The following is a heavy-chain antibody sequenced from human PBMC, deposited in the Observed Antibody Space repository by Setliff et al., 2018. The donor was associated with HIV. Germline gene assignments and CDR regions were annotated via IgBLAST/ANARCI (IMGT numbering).Heavy chain of an antibody. Sequence: ASVKVSCKASGYTFTSYGISWVRQAPGQGLEWMGWISAYNGNTNYAQKLQDRLTFTTDASTGTGFMELRGLRSDDTAVYYCATPGVGAGAFDIWGRGTMVTVSS. J-gene: IGHJ3*02. V-gene: IGHV1-18*01. CDR2: ISAYNGNT. D-gene: IGHD3-10*01. CDR1: GYTFTSYG. CDR3: ATPGVGAGAFDI.